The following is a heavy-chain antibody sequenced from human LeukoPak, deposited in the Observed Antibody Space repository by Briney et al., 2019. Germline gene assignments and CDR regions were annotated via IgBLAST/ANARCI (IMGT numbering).Heavy chain of an antibody. Sequence: PGGSLRLSCAASGFTFSNYYMSWVRQAPGKGLEWVSGIYSGGNSYYADSVRGRFTISRDNSKNTLYLQMISLRGEDTAVYYCARELTVGATIDYWGQGTLVTVSS. CDR2: IYSGGNS. D-gene: IGHD1-26*01. CDR1: GFTFSNYY. J-gene: IGHJ4*02. V-gene: IGHV3-66*02. CDR3: ARELTVGATIDY.